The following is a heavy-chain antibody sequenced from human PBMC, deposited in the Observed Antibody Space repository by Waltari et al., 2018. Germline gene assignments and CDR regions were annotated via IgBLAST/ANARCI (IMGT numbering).Heavy chain of an antibody. CDR2: ISGSGCST. Sequence: EVQLLESGGGLVQPGGSLRLSCAASGFTFSSYAMSWVRQAPGKGLEWVSAISGSGCSTYYADSVKGRFTISRDNSKNTLYLQMNSLRAEDTAVYYCEGSGSYYDAFDIWGQGTMVTVSS. J-gene: IGHJ3*02. V-gene: IGHV3-23*01. CDR1: GFTFSSYA. CDR3: EGSGSYYDAFDI. D-gene: IGHD1-26*01.